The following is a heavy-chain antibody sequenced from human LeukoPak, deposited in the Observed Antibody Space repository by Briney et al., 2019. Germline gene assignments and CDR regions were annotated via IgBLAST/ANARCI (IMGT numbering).Heavy chain of an antibody. CDR2: ISGSGGST. CDR3: ARYGYCSSTSCQSPYYYYGMDV. D-gene: IGHD2-2*01. V-gene: IGHV3-23*01. Sequence: GGSLRLSCAASGFTFSSYAMSWVRQAPGKGLEWVSAISGSGGSTYYADSVKGRFTISRDNSKNTLYLQMNSLRAEDTAVYYCARYGYCSSTSCQSPYYYYGMDVWGQGTTVTVSS. J-gene: IGHJ6*02. CDR1: GFTFSSYA.